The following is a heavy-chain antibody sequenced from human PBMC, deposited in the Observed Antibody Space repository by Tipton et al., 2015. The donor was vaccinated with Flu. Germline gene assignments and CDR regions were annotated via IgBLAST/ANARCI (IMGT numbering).Heavy chain of an antibody. Sequence: SLRLSCAASGFTFSSYWMSWVRQAPGKGLEWVANIKEDGSETYYVDSVEGRFTISRDDAQNSLYLQMNSLRVEDTAVYYCATLTGDDYWGQGILVTVSS. CDR2: IKEDGSET. V-gene: IGHV3-7*01. CDR3: ATLTGDDY. CDR1: GFTFSSYW. D-gene: IGHD7-27*01. J-gene: IGHJ4*02.